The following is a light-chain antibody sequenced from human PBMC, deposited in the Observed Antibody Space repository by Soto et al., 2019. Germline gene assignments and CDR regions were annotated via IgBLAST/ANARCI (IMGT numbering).Light chain of an antibody. J-gene: IGKJ1*01. V-gene: IGKV3-20*01. Sequence: EIVLTQSPGTLSLSPGERATLSCRASQTLSSRHLAWYQQKPGQAPRLLIYAASSRATDIPDRVSGSGSGTDFTLTINTLEPEDSAVYYCQQYGISRTFGQGTKVEIK. CDR3: QQYGISRT. CDR2: AAS. CDR1: QTLSSRH.